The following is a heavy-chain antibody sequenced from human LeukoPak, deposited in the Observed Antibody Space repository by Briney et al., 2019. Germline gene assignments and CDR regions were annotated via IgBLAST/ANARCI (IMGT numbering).Heavy chain of an antibody. D-gene: IGHD5-12*01. J-gene: IGHJ4*02. CDR3: AKDKGYSGYVL. Sequence: PGGSLRLSCAVSGITLSNYGMSWVRQAPGKGLEWVAGISDSGGRTNYADSVKGRFTISRDNPKNTLYLQMNSLRAEDTAVYYCAKDKGYSGYVLWGQGTLVTVSS. V-gene: IGHV3-23*01. CDR1: GITLSNYG. CDR2: ISDSGGRT.